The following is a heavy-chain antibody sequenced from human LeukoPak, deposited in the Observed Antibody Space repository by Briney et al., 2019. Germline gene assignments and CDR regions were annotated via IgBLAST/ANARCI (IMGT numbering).Heavy chain of an antibody. D-gene: IGHD5-18*01. CDR3: ARGYSYGYVGYFDY. Sequence: SETLSLTCTVSGGSISSYYWSWIRQVPGKGLEWIGYIYYSGSTNYNPSLRSRVTISVDTSKNQFALKLSSVTAADTAVYYCARGYSYGYVGYFDYWGQGTLVTVSS. J-gene: IGHJ4*02. V-gene: IGHV4-59*01. CDR1: GGSISSYY. CDR2: IYYSGST.